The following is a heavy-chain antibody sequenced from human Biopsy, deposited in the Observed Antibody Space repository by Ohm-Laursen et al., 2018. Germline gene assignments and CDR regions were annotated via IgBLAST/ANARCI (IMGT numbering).Heavy chain of an antibody. D-gene: IGHD1-14*01. J-gene: IGHJ4*02. Sequence: SLRLSCTASGFTFSSYAMSRVRQAPGKGLEWVSSISSSGSYTFYAGSLRGRFTISRDNAKNSLSLHMINLRAEDTAVYYCARDLRADRKYFFDSWGQGTLVTVSS. CDR3: ARDLRADRKYFFDS. V-gene: IGHV3-21*01. CDR1: GFTFSSYA. CDR2: ISSSGSYT.